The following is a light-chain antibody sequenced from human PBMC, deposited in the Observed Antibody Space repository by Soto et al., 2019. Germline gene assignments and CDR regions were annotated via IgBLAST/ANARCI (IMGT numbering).Light chain of an antibody. CDR2: AAS. J-gene: IGKJ1*01. CDR3: QQSYGSPRT. CDR1: QRTYTY. Sequence: DIQMTQSPSSLSASVGDTVTITCRVGQRTYTYLNWYQQKLGKAPNLLIYAASTLQSGVPSRFSGGGSGTDFTLTITSLQPEDFATYYCQQSYGSPRTFGQGTKV. V-gene: IGKV1-39*01.